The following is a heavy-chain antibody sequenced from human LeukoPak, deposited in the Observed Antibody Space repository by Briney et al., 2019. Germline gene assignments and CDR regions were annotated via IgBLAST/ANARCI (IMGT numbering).Heavy chain of an antibody. CDR1: SGSISSGGHY. V-gene: IGHV4-61*02. CDR2: ISSTGST. Sequence: SETLSLTCTVSSGSISSGGHYWSWIRQPAGKGLEYLGRISSTGSTNYNPSLRSRVTISADTSKNHFSLKLTSVTAADTAVYYCARDQTYSGSGIYTYFDYWGQGILVTVSS. CDR3: ARDQTYSGSGIYTYFDY. D-gene: IGHD3-10*01. J-gene: IGHJ4*02.